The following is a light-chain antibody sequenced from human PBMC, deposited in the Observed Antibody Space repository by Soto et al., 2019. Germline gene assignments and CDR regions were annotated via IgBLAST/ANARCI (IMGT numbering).Light chain of an antibody. CDR1: SREVGGYNY. CDR3: SSYTSSSTLYD. CDR2: DVS. J-gene: IGLJ1*01. Sequence: QSVPNHAASGSGAPGESITISCTGTSREVGGYNYVSWYQQHPGKAPKLMIYDVSNRPSGVSNRFSGSKSGNTASLTISGLQAEDEADYYCSSYTSSSTLYDFGTGTKVTVL. V-gene: IGLV2-14*01.